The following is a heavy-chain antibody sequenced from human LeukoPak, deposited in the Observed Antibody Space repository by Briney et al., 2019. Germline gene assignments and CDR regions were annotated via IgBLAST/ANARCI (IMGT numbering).Heavy chain of an antibody. Sequence: GGSMRLSCAASGFTFSSYAMSWVRQAPGMGLEWVSAISGSGGSTYYADSVKGRFTISRANAENSLYLQMNSLRVEDTAVYYCAKGPLVVVPAAMLGYWGQGTLVTVSS. J-gene: IGHJ4*02. D-gene: IGHD2-2*01. V-gene: IGHV3-23*01. CDR1: GFTFSSYA. CDR3: AKGPLVVVPAAMLGY. CDR2: ISGSGGST.